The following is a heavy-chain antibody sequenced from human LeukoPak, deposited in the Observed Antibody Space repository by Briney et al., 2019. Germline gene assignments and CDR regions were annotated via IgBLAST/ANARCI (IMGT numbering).Heavy chain of an antibody. V-gene: IGHV3-74*01. CDR1: GFTLSNYW. Sequence: PGGSLRLSCAASGFTLSNYWMHWVRQAPGKGLVWVSRINTDESSTSYADSVKGRFTISRDNAKTSLYLQMNSLRAEDTAVYYCAAGVTRMASYAFDIWGQGTMVTVSS. CDR3: AAGVTRMASYAFDI. J-gene: IGHJ3*02. CDR2: INTDESST. D-gene: IGHD3-10*01.